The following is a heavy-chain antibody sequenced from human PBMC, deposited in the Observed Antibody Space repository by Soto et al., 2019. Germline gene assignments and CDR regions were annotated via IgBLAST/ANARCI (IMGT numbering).Heavy chain of an antibody. CDR1: GFIFSGSA. CDR3: IRGGSPYYYDY. Sequence: EVQLVESGGGLVQPGGSLKLSCAASGFIFSGSAVHWVRQASGKGLEWVGRILSKAGNYATAYPASMQGRFTISRDDSENTAFLQMNSLKTEDTAVYYCIRGGSPYYYDYWGQGTLVAVSS. V-gene: IGHV3-73*01. CDR2: ILSKAGNYAT. J-gene: IGHJ4*02.